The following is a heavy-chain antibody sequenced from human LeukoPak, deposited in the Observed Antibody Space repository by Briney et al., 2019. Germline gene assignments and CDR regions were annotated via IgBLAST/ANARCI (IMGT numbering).Heavy chain of an antibody. J-gene: IGHJ4*02. V-gene: IGHV4-34*01. CDR2: INHSGST. Sequence: SETLSLTCAVYGGSFSGYYWSWIRQPPGKGLEWIGEINHSGSTNYNPSLKSRVTISVDTSKNQFSLKLSSVTAADTAVYYCASFLSLDYWGQGTLVTVSS. CDR1: GGSFSGYY. CDR3: ASFLSLDY. D-gene: IGHD2/OR15-2a*01.